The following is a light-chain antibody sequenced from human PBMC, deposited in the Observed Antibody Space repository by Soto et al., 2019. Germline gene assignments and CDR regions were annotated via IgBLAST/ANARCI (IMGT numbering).Light chain of an antibody. V-gene: IGKV1-5*01. CDR2: DAS. CDR3: QHYGTSPPIT. J-gene: IGKJ5*01. Sequence: IKITQSPATLSASVGDGVTITCRASQRISTWLAWYQQKPGKAPKLLISDASSLETGVPSRFSGSGSGTDFTLTISRLEPEDFAVYYCQHYGTSPPITFGQGTRLEVK. CDR1: QRISTW.